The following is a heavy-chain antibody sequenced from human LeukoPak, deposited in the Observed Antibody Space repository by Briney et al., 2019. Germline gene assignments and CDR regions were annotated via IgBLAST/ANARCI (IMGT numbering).Heavy chain of an antibody. D-gene: IGHD2-15*01. CDR3: ASFGSLVDY. V-gene: IGHV3-21*01. CDR2: ITSSTYI. Sequence: GGSLRLSCAASGFTFSSYSMNWVRQAPGKGLEWVSSITSSTYISYADSVKGRFTISRDNAKNSLYLQMNSLRVEDTAVYFCASFGSLVDYWGQGTLVTVSS. CDR1: GFTFSSYS. J-gene: IGHJ4*02.